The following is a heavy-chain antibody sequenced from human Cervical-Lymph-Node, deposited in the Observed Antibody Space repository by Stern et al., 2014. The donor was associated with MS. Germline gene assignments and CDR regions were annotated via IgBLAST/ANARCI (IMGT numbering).Heavy chain of an antibody. D-gene: IGHD3-9*01. Sequence: QLQESGPGLVKPSQTLSLTCTVSGGSISSGNYYWSWIRQPAGEGLEWIGRIYSSGSTQYNPPLKSRVTISADTPTNQLPLRLSSVTAADTAVYYCARGNYDVLTDNGGHGFDIWGQGTMVTVSS. CDR1: GGSISSGNYY. V-gene: IGHV4-61*02. CDR2: IYSSGST. J-gene: IGHJ3*02. CDR3: ARGNYDVLTDNGGHGFDI.